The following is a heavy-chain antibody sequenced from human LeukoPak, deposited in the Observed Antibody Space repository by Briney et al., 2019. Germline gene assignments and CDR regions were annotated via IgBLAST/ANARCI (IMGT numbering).Heavy chain of an antibody. J-gene: IGHJ4*02. CDR1: GYTFTSYD. D-gene: IGHD6-13*01. CDR3: AREAGIAAAGTQDY. Sequence: ASVKVSCKASGYTFTSYDINWVRQATGQGLEWMGWMNPNSGNTGYAQKFQGRVTMTRNTSISTAYMELSSLRSEDTAVYYCAREAGIAAAGTQDYWGQGTLVTVSS. CDR2: MNPNSGNT. V-gene: IGHV1-8*01.